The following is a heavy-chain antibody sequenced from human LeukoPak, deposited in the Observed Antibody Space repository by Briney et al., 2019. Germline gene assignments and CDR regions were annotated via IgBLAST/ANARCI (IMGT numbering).Heavy chain of an antibody. D-gene: IGHD6-19*01. Sequence: SQTLSLTCAVYGGSFSGYYWSWIRQPPGKGLEWIGEINHSGSTNYNPSLKSRVTISVDTSKNQFSLKLSSVTAADTAVYYCARGHGSSGWFGYWGQGTLVTVSS. CDR3: ARGHGSSGWFGY. CDR1: GGSFSGYY. CDR2: INHSGST. V-gene: IGHV4-34*01. J-gene: IGHJ4*02.